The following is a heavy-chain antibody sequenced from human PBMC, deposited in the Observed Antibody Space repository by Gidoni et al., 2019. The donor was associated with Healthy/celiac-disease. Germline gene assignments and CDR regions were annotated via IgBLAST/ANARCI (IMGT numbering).Heavy chain of an antibody. D-gene: IGHD6-13*01. CDR1: GLPFRRYA. Sequence: EVQLLESGGGLVQPGGSLRLSCSASGLPFRRYAMSWVRQAPGKGLEWVSAISGSGGSTYYADSVKGRFTISRDNSKNTLYLQMNSLRAEDTAVCYCANPPRPGYSSSWHYFDYWGQGTLVTVSS. J-gene: IGHJ4*02. V-gene: IGHV3-23*01. CDR3: ANPPRPGYSSSWHYFDY. CDR2: ISGSGGST.